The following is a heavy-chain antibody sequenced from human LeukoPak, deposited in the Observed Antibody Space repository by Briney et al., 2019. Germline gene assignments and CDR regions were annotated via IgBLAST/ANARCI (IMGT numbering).Heavy chain of an antibody. CDR1: GGSIRSYY. D-gene: IGHD2-15*01. CDR3: ARTYCSGGSCHFDY. CDR2: IFYSGTT. Sequence: SETLSLTRTVSGGSIRSYYWSWIRQPPGKGLEWVGYIFYSGTTDSNPSLKSRVTISVGTSKNQFSLKLSSVTAADTAVYYCARTYCSGGSCHFDYWGQGTLVTVSS. V-gene: IGHV4-59*08. J-gene: IGHJ4*02.